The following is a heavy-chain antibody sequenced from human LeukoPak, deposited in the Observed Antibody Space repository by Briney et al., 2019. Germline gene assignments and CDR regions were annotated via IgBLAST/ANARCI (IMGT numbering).Heavy chain of an antibody. CDR2: ISAYNGNT. D-gene: IGHD1-1*01. Sequence: ASVKVSCKASGYTFTSYGISWVRQAPGQGLEWMGWISAYNGNTNYAQKLQGRVTMTTDTSTSTAYMELRSLRSDDTAVYYCARTTHDFRDYYYYYMDVWGKGTTVTVSS. CDR1: GYTFTSYG. J-gene: IGHJ6*03. CDR3: ARTTHDFRDYYYYYMDV. V-gene: IGHV1-18*01.